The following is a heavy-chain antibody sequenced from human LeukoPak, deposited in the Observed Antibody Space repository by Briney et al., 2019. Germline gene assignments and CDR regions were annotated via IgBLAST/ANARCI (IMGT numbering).Heavy chain of an antibody. CDR2: ISYDGSNK. CDR3: AKDSSLAAADY. CDR1: GFTFSNYG. V-gene: IGHV3-30*18. Sequence: ARSLRLSCAASGFTFSNYGMHGVRPAPGKGLEWVAVISYDGSNKYYADSVKGRLTISRDNSKNTLYLQMNSLRAEDTAVYYCAKDSSLAAADYWGQGTLVTVSS. J-gene: IGHJ4*02. D-gene: IGHD6-13*01.